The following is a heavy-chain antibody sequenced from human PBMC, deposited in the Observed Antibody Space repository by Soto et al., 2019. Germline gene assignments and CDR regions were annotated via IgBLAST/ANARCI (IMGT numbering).Heavy chain of an antibody. J-gene: IGHJ4*02. CDR3: ARGLSATFDY. V-gene: IGHV3-23*01. Sequence: GSLRLSCAASGFTFSSYVMNWVRQAPGKRLEWVSAISSTGGGTYYADSVKGRFTISRDNSKNTLYLQMNSLRAEDTAVYYCARGLSATFDYWGQGTLVTVSS. CDR2: ISSTGGGT. CDR1: GFTFSSYV.